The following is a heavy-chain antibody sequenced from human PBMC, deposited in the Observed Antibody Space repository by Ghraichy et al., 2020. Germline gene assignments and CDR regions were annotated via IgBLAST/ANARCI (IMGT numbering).Heavy chain of an antibody. Sequence: GGSLRLSCSASGFTFSSYAMHWVRQAPGKGLEYVSAISSNGGSTYYADSVKGRFTISRDNSKNTLYLQMSSLRAEDTAVYYCVKDHTGRDGYSWSDAFDIWGQGTMVTVSS. CDR3: VKDHTGRDGYSWSDAFDI. CDR1: GFTFSSYA. V-gene: IGHV3-64D*06. J-gene: IGHJ3*02. D-gene: IGHD5-24*01. CDR2: ISSNGGST.